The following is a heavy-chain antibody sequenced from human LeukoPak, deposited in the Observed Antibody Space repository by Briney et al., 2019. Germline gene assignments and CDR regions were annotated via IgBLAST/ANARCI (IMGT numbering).Heavy chain of an antibody. CDR3: AKVIGIAVAGMSFDY. D-gene: IGHD6-19*01. CDR2: ISWNSGSI. Sequence: GRSLRLSCAASGFTFDDYAMHWVRQAPGKGLEWVSGISWNSGSIGYADSVKGRFTISRVNAKNSLYLQMNSLRAEDTALYYCAKVIGIAVAGMSFDYWGQGTLVTVSS. V-gene: IGHV3-9*01. J-gene: IGHJ4*02. CDR1: GFTFDDYA.